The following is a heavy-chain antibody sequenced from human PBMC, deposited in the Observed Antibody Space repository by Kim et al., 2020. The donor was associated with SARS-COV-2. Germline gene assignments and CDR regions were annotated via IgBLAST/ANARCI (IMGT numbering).Heavy chain of an antibody. J-gene: IGHJ4*02. CDR3: ASFSLTKDSFFDY. Sequence: SETLSLTCTVSGGSISSYYWSWIRQPPGKGLEWIGYIYYSGSTNYNPSLKSRVTISVDTSRNQFSLKLSSVTAADTAVYYCASFSLTKDSFFDYWGQGTLVTVSS. V-gene: IGHV4-59*01. CDR1: GGSISSYY. D-gene: IGHD2-15*01. CDR2: IYYSGST.